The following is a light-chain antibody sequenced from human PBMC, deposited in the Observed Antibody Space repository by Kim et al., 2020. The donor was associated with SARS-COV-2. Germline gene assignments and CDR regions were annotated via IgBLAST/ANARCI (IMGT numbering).Light chain of an antibody. Sequence: DIQMTQSPSSLSASVGDRVTITCRASQSISSNLNWYQQKPGKAPKLLIYAASSLQSGVPSRFSGSGSGTDFTLTISSLQPEDFATYYSQQSYSTPRTFGQGTKVDIK. CDR2: AAS. CDR3: QQSYSTPRT. CDR1: QSISSN. J-gene: IGKJ1*01. V-gene: IGKV1-39*01.